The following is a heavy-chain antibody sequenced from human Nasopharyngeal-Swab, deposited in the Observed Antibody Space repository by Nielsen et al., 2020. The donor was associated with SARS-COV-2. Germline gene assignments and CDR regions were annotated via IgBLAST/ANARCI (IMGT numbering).Heavy chain of an antibody. CDR3: ARDGQQQLGDWYYYVDV. CDR1: EFNFGSYW. Sequence: GGSLRLSCTASEFNFGSYWMSWVRQAPGKGLEWVAHIKHDGSEKYYVDSVEGRFTISRDDAKNSPYLQMNSLRAEDTAVYYCARDGQQQLGDWYYYVDVWGNGTTVTVSS. D-gene: IGHD6-13*01. V-gene: IGHV3-7*04. CDR2: IKHDGSEK. J-gene: IGHJ6*03.